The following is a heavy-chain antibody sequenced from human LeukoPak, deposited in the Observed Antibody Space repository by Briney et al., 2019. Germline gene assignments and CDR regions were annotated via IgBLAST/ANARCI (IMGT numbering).Heavy chain of an antibody. CDR2: IYYSGST. CDR3: ARAIGYCSSTSCYGGWFDP. V-gene: IGHV4-30-4*01. CDR1: GGSISSGDYY. Sequence: SETLPLTCTVSGGSISSGDYYWSWIRQPPGKGLEWIGYIYYSGSTYYNPSLKSRVTISVDTSKNQFSLKLSSVTAADTAVYYCARAIGYCSSTSCYGGWFDPWGQGTLVTVSS. D-gene: IGHD2-2*01. J-gene: IGHJ5*02.